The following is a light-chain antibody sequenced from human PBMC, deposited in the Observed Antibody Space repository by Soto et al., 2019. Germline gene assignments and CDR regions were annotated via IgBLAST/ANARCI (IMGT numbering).Light chain of an antibody. Sequence: EIVLTQSPGTLSLSPGERATLSCRATESIRSSYLAWYQQKSGQAPRLLIYGASSRATGIPDRFSGSGSGTDFTLTISRLEPEDFAVYYCQQYGSSPPWTFGQGTKVEI. J-gene: IGKJ1*01. V-gene: IGKV3-20*01. CDR1: ESIRSSY. CDR3: QQYGSSPPWT. CDR2: GAS.